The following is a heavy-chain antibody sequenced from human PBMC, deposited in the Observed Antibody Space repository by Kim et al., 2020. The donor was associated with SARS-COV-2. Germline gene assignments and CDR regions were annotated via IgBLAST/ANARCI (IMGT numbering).Heavy chain of an antibody. CDR3: ARGSGSGSPYGMDV. V-gene: IGHV4-30-2*01. CDR2: IYYSGSP. J-gene: IGHJ6*02. Sequence: SETLSLTCAVSGGSISSGGYSWSWIRQPPGKGLEWIGYIYYSGSPYYNPSLKSRVTISVDRSKNQFSLKLSSVTAADTAVYYCARGSGSGSPYGMDVWG. D-gene: IGHD3-10*01. CDR1: GGSISSGGYS.